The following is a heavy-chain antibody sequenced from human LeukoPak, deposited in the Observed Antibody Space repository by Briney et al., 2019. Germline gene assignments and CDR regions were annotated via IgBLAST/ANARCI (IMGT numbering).Heavy chain of an antibody. CDR2: INHSGST. CDR3: ARGRSGAVAGTLDY. CDR1: GGSFSGYY. D-gene: IGHD6-19*01. J-gene: IGHJ4*02. V-gene: IGHV4-34*01. Sequence: PSETLSLTCAVYGGSFSGYYWSWIRQPPGKGLEWIGEINHSGSTNYNPSLKSRVTISVDTSKNQFSLKLSSVTAADTAVYYCARGRSGAVAGTLDYWGPGTLVTVSS.